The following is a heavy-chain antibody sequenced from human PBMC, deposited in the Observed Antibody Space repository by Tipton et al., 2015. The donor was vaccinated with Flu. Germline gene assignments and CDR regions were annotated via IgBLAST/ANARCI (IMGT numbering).Heavy chain of an antibody. CDR3: TRGQGANP. V-gene: IGHV3-53*01. J-gene: IGHJ5*02. CDR1: GFTFSTYS. CDR2: IYSDGRA. Sequence: SLRLSCAASGFTFSTYSMIWVRQAPGKGLEWVSVIYSDGRAYYVDSVKGRFTVSRDDSKNMLSLQMDSLRAEDTAVYYCTRGQGANPWGQGTLVTVSS.